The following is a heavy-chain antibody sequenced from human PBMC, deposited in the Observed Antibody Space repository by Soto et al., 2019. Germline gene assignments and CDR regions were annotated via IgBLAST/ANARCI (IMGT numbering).Heavy chain of an antibody. Sequence: PEESLRLSCEVSGFTFSMYSMSWVRQSPGKGLEWVAKIPQDGVDGHYADSVKGRFIISRDNGKNSLHLQLNNLRAEDTAVYYCARDHLILPAHDFFYGSDVWGRGATVTAP. J-gene: IGHJ6*02. CDR3: ARDHLILPAHDFFYGSDV. V-gene: IGHV3-7*03. CDR1: GFTFSMYS. D-gene: IGHD2-21*02. CDR2: IPQDGVDG.